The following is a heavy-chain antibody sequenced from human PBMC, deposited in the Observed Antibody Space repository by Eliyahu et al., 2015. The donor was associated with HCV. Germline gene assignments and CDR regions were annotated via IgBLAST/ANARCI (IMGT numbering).Heavy chain of an antibody. Sequence: SWVRQAPGKGLEWVSVIYSGGSTYYADSVKGRFTISRDNSKNTLYLQMNSLRAEDTAVYYCAGGIAVGFGGDCYSCYYYYGMDVWGQGTTVTVSS. CDR3: AGGIAVGFGGDCYSCYYYYGMDV. J-gene: IGHJ6*02. V-gene: IGHV3-66*02. CDR2: IYSGGST. D-gene: IGHD2-21*02.